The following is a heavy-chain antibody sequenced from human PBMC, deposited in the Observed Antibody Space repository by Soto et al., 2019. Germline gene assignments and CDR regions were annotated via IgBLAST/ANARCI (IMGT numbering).Heavy chain of an antibody. CDR1: GFTFSNYG. CDR2: IAYDGGNK. D-gene: IGHD2-2*01. V-gene: IGHV3-30*18. Sequence: GGSLRLSCAASGFTFSNYGMHWVRLAPGKGLDWVAVIAYDGGNKYYADSVKGRFSISRDNPKNTLYLQMNSLRPEDTAVYYCAKVLGYCSTSSCSREAYYYYGMDVWGQGTTVTVSS. J-gene: IGHJ6*02. CDR3: AKVLGYCSTSSCSREAYYYYGMDV.